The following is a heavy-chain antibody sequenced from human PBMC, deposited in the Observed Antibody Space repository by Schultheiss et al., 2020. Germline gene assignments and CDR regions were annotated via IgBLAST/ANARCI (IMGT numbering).Heavy chain of an antibody. CDR2: ISSSGSTI. CDR3: ARVAAGIVVSSYIDY. CDR1: GFTFSDYY. V-gene: IGHV3-11*01. J-gene: IGHJ4*02. D-gene: IGHD2-15*01. Sequence: GGSLRLSCAASGFTFSDYYMSWIRQAPGKGLEWVSYISSSGSTIYYADSVKGRFTISRDNAKNSLYLQMNSLRAEDTAVYYCARVAAGIVVSSYIDYWGQGTLVTVSS.